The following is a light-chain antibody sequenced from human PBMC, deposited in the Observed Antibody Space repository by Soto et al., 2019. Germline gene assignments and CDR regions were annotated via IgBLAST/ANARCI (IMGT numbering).Light chain of an antibody. CDR2: EVT. J-gene: IGLJ1*01. CDR3: SSYTSSVAYV. CDR1: SSDIGGYDY. V-gene: IGLV2-14*01. Sequence: ALTQPASVSGSPGQSVTISCTGTSSDIGGYDYVSWYQHHPGEAPKLIIFEVTNRPSWVSNRFSGSKSGNTASLTISGLQAEDEAEYYCSSYTSSVAYVFGSGTKVTVL.